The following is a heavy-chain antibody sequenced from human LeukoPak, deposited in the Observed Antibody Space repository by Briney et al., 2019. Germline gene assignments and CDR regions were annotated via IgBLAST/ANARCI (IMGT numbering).Heavy chain of an antibody. D-gene: IGHD3-22*01. CDR3: ARDRGYYDSSGYPTH. Sequence: GGSLRLSCAASGFTFSSYWMSWVRQAPGKGLEWVANIKQDGSEKYYVDSVKGRFTIFRDNAKNSLYLQMNSLRAEDTAVYYCARDRGYYDSSGYPTHWGQGTLVTVSS. J-gene: IGHJ4*02. CDR1: GFTFSSYW. V-gene: IGHV3-7*01. CDR2: IKQDGSEK.